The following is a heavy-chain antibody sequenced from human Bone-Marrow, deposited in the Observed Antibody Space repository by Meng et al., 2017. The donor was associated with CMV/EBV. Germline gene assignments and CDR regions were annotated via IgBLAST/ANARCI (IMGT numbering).Heavy chain of an antibody. V-gene: IGHV1-18*01. Sequence: ASVKVSCKASGYTFTSYGINWVRQAPGQGLEWMGWISAYNGNTNYAQKLQGRVTMTTDTSTSKAYMELRSLRSDNTDGDYCAIPGDDSSGSYYYYRMYVWGQGTTVTVYS. CDR3: AIPGDDSSGSYYYYRMYV. CDR2: ISAYNGNT. CDR1: GYTFTSYG. D-gene: IGHD3-22*01. J-gene: IGHJ6*02.